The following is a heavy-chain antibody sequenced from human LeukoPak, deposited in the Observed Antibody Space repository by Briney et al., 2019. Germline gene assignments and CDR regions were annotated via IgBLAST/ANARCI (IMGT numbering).Heavy chain of an antibody. J-gene: IGHJ6*02. V-gene: IGHV7-4-1*02. CDR1: GYTFTNYA. D-gene: IGHD7-27*01. CDR2: INTSTGNP. Sequence: GASVTLSCTASGYTFTNYAMNWVRRPPGQGLEGMGGINTSTGNPTCAQGFTGRFVVSLDTSVSTAYLQISSLKGEDTAVYYCAKLLGKDHYYGMDVWGQGTTVTVSS. CDR3: AKLLGKDHYYGMDV.